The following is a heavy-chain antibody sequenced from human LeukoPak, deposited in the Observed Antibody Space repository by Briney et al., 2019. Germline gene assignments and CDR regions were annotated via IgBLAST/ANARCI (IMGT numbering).Heavy chain of an antibody. V-gene: IGHV3-30*02. Sequence: GGSLRLSCAASGFTFSTSGMHWVRQAPSKGLEWVAFIRLDGSSKYYADSVKGQFIISRDNSKNTLYLQMNSLRADDTAVYYCAKGTGLLSFDYWGQGTLVTVSS. CDR2: IRLDGSSK. D-gene: IGHD3-10*01. J-gene: IGHJ4*02. CDR1: GFTFSTSG. CDR3: AKGTGLLSFDY.